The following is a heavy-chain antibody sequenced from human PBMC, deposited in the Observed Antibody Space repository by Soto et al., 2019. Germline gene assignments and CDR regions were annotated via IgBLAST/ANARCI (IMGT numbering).Heavy chain of an antibody. J-gene: IGHJ6*02. CDR1: GGTFSSYA. CDR3: ARDRYSSSSYYGMDV. D-gene: IGHD6-6*01. CDR2: IIPIFGTA. Sequence: AASVKVSCKASGGTFSSYAISWVRQAPGQGLEWMGGIIPIFGTANYAQKFQGRVTITADESTSTAYMELSSLRSEDTAVYYCARDRYSSSSYYGMDVWGQGTTVTVSS. V-gene: IGHV1-69*13.